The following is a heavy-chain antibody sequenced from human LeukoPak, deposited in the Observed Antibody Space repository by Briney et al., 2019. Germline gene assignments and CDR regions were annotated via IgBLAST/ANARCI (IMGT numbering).Heavy chain of an antibody. V-gene: IGHV3-21*01. CDR2: ISSSSSYI. Sequence: PGGSLRLSCAASGFTFSSYSMNWVRQAPGKGLEWVSSISSSSSYIYYADSVKGRFTISRGNAKNSLYLQMNSLRAEDTAVYYCARGIYSGYDAPDYWGQGTLVTVSS. CDR3: ARGIYSGYDAPDY. CDR1: GFTFSSYS. D-gene: IGHD5-12*01. J-gene: IGHJ4*02.